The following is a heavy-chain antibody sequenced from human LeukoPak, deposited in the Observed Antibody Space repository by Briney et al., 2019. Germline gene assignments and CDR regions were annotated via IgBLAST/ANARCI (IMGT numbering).Heavy chain of an antibody. CDR1: GGSISSGGYS. V-gene: IGHV4-31*03. D-gene: IGHD2-15*01. CDR2: IYYSGST. J-gene: IGHJ4*02. CDR3: AGYCSGGSCRQFYFDY. Sequence: PSETLSLTCTVSGGSISSGGYSWSWIRQHPGKGLEWIGYIYYSGSTYYNPSLKSRVTISVDTSKNQFSLKLSSVTAADTAVYYCAGYCSGGSCRQFYFDYWGQGTLVTVSS.